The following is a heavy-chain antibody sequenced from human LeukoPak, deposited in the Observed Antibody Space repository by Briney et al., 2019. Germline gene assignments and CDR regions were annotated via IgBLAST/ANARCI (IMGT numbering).Heavy chain of an antibody. V-gene: IGHV4-34*01. CDR1: GGSFSGYY. Sequence: SETLSLTCAVYGGSFSGYYWSWIRQPPGKGLEWIGDINHSGSTNYNPSLKSRVTISVDTSKNQFSLKLSSVTAADTAVYYCARGAVTTTESQIDYWGQGTLVTVSS. D-gene: IGHD4-17*01. J-gene: IGHJ4*02. CDR2: INHSGST. CDR3: ARGAVTTTESQIDY.